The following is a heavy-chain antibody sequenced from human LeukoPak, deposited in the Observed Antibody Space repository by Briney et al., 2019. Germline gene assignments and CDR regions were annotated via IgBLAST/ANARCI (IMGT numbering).Heavy chain of an antibody. CDR1: GESFSGYY. D-gene: IGHD1-26*01. V-gene: IGHV4-34*01. Sequence: PSETLSLTCAVYGESFSGYYWSWIRQPPGKGLEWIGEINHGGSTNYNPSLKSRLTISVDTSKNQFSVKLTSVTAADTAVYYCARRRSGSYWSAFDYWGQGMLVTVSS. J-gene: IGHJ4*02. CDR2: INHGGST. CDR3: ARRRSGSYWSAFDY.